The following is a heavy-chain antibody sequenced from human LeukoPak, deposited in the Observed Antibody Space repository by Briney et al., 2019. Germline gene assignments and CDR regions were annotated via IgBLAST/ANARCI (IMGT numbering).Heavy chain of an antibody. CDR2: ISSSSSTI. V-gene: IGHV3-48*01. J-gene: IGHJ4*02. CDR1: GFTFSSYS. Sequence: GGSLRLSCAASGFTFSSYSMNWVRQAPGKGLEWVSYISSSSSTIYYADSVKGQFTISRDNAKNSLYLQMNSLRAEDTAVYYCARDQDYGVIDYWGQGTLVTVSS. D-gene: IGHD4-17*01. CDR3: ARDQDYGVIDY.